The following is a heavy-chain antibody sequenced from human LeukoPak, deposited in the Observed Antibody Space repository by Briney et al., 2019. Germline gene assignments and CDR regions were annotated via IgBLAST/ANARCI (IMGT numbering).Heavy chain of an antibody. Sequence: SETLSLTCTVSGGSISSYYWSWIRQPPGKGLEWIGYIYYSGSTNYNPSLKSRVTISVDTSKNQFSLRLSSVTAADTAVYYCARVLAAADTADNWFDPWGQGTLVTVSS. D-gene: IGHD6-13*01. CDR3: ARVLAAADTADNWFDP. J-gene: IGHJ5*02. CDR2: IYYSGST. V-gene: IGHV4-59*01. CDR1: GGSISSYY.